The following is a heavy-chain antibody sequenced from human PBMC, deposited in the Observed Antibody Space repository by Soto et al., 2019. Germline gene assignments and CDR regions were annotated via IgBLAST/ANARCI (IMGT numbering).Heavy chain of an antibody. J-gene: IGHJ6*02. D-gene: IGHD6-6*01. CDR3: ARSLGGSSYDYYGMNV. CDR2: VYYTGST. CDR1: GDSISSYY. Sequence: SETLSLTCTVSGDSISSYYWSWIRQPPGKGLEWIGYVYYTGSTNYNPSLKSRVTISVDTSNNQFSLRMSSVTAADTAVFYCARSLGGSSYDYYGMNVWGQGTTVTVSS. V-gene: IGHV4-59*01.